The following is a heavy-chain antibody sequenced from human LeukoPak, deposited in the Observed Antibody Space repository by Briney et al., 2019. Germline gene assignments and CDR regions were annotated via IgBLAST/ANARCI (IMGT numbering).Heavy chain of an antibody. CDR1: GFTFSSYA. CDR2: ISGSGGST. J-gene: IGHJ3*02. CDR3: ARVAAAGRWSDAFDI. Sequence: GRSLRLSCAASGFTFSSYAMSWVRHAPGKGLEWVSAISGSGGSTYYADSVKGRFTISRDNSKNTLYLQMNSLRAEDTAVYYCARVAAAGRWSDAFDIWGQGTMVTVSS. V-gene: IGHV3-23*01. D-gene: IGHD6-13*01.